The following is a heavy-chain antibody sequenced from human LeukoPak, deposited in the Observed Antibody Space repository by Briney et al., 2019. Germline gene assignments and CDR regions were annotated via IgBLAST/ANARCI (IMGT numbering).Heavy chain of an antibody. Sequence: SETLSLTCTVSGGSISGYYWSWIRQPPGKGLEWIGYIYYSGSTNYNPSLKSRVTISVDTSKNQFSLKLSSVTAADTAVYYCARSTGGEYDYYDSSGYQAKGFDYWGQGTLVTVSS. CDR1: GGSISGYY. D-gene: IGHD3-22*01. J-gene: IGHJ4*02. CDR2: IYYSGST. V-gene: IGHV4-59*01. CDR3: ARSTGGEYDYYDSSGYQAKGFDY.